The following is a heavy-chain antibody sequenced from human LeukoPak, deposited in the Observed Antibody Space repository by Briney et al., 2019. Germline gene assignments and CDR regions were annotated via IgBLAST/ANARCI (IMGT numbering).Heavy chain of an antibody. CDR3: ARVHYDILTGSLEYYYYYGMDV. D-gene: IGHD3-9*01. Sequence: SVKVSCKASGYTFTSYDINWVRQAPGQGLEWMGGIIPIFGTANYAQKFQGRVTITADESTSTAYMELSSLRSEDTAVYYCARVHYDILTGSLEYYYYYGMDVWGQGTTVTVSS. CDR2: IIPIFGTA. J-gene: IGHJ6*02. V-gene: IGHV1-69*13. CDR1: GYTFTSYD.